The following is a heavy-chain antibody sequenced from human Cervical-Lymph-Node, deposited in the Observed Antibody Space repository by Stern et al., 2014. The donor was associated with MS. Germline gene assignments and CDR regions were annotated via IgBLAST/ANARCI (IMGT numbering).Heavy chain of an antibody. V-gene: IGHV1-69*01. D-gene: IGHD6-13*01. CDR2: ILPVFGTQ. Sequence: MQLVQSGAAVTKPGSSVKVSCKASGGTFSKFPSSWVRQAPGPGLEWMAGILPVFGTQTYAKEFRGRVTITADVSTSTVYMELSSLRSDDTAVYYCALSSETSDRWYSLGYDLWGQGTLVTVSS. CDR1: GGTFSKFP. J-gene: IGHJ5*02. CDR3: ALSSETSDRWYSLGYDL.